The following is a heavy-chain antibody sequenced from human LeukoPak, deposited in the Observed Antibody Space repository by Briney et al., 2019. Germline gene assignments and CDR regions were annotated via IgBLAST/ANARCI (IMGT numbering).Heavy chain of an antibody. CDR2: IYYSGSA. J-gene: IGHJ5*02. V-gene: IGHV4-39*02. CDR3: ARDNPYYYDSSGRGGWFDP. Sequence: SETLSLTCTVSGGSISGSSYYWGWIRQPPGKGLEWIGSIYYSGSAYYNPSLKSRVTISVDTSKNQFSLKLNSVTATDTAVYYCARDNPYYYDSSGRGGWFDPWGQGTLVTVSS. CDR1: GGSISGSSYY. D-gene: IGHD3-22*01.